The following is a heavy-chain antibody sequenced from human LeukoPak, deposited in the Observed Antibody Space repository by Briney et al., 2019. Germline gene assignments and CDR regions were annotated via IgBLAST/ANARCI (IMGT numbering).Heavy chain of an antibody. CDR2: ISGSGGST. CDR3: AKDRAAFGVVGPYFDY. V-gene: IGHV3-23*01. D-gene: IGHD3-3*01. J-gene: IGHJ4*02. Sequence: GGSLRLSCAASGFTFSNYAMSWVRQAPGKGLEWVSAISGSGGSTYYADSVKGRFTISRDNSKNTLYLQMNSLRAEDTAVYYCAKDRAAFGVVGPYFDYWGQGTLVTVSS. CDR1: GFTFSNYA.